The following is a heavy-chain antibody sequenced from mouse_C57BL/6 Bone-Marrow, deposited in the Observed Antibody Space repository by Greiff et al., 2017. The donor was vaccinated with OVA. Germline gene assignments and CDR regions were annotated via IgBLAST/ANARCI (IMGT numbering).Heavy chain of an antibody. V-gene: IGHV1-15*01. CDR2: IDPETGGT. CDR1: GYTFTDYE. CDR3: TGGYYYGSSYGYYFDY. D-gene: IGHD1-1*01. J-gene: IGHJ2*01. Sequence: QVQLKESGAELVRPGASVTLSCKASGYTFTDYEMHWVKQTPVHGLEWIGAIDPETGGTAYNQKFKGKAILTADKSSSTAYMELRSLTSEDSAVYYCTGGYYYGSSYGYYFDYWGQGTTLTVSS.